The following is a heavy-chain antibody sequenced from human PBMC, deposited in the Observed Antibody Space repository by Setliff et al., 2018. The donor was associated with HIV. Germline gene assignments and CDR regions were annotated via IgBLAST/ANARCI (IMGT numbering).Heavy chain of an antibody. CDR2: ISYDGSNK. CDR3: MYGGRTATTH. CDR1: GFTFSSYG. V-gene: IGHV3-30*03. D-gene: IGHD4-17*01. Sequence: GGSLRLSCAASGFTFSSYGMHWVRQAPGKGLEWVAVISYDGSNKYYADSVKGRFTTSRDNAKYSLYLQMNTLRVEDTAVYYCMYGGRTATTHWGQGTLVTGSS. J-gene: IGHJ4*02.